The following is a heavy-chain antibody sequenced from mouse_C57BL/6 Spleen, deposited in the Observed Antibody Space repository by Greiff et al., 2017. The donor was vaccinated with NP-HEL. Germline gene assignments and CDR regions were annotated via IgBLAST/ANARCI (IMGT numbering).Heavy chain of an antibody. CDR2: IDPENGDT. CDR3: TTFDAMDY. Sequence: VQLQQSGAELVRPGASVKLSCTASGFNIKDDYMHWVKQRPEQGLEWIGWIDPENGDTEYASKFQGKATITADTSSNTAYLQLSSLTSEDTAVYYCTTFDAMDYWGQGTSVTVSS. V-gene: IGHV14-4*01. J-gene: IGHJ4*01. CDR1: GFNIKDDY.